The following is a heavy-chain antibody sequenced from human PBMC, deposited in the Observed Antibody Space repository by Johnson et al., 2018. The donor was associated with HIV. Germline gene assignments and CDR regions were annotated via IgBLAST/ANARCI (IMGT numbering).Heavy chain of an antibody. CDR1: GFTFSSYA. D-gene: IGHD3-10*01. J-gene: IGHJ3*02. CDR2: ISYDGRNK. CDR3: GSYGRLNRTVRGHIIISGAFDM. Sequence: QMQLVESGGGVVQPERSLRLSCAASGFTFSSYAMHWVRQAPGKGLEWVACISYDGRNKHYAGSVKGLFTISRDTSKHTLYLQMNSLRSGETAVYSCGSYGRLNRTVRGHIIISGAFDMWGQGTVVSVSS. V-gene: IGHV3-30*04.